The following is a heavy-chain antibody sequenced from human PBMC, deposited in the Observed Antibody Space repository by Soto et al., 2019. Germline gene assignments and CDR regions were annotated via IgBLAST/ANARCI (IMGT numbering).Heavy chain of an antibody. CDR2: ISGSSSTI. CDR3: ARQNWKMFEY. Sequence: QVQLVESGGGLVKPGGSLRLSCAASGFTFSDWYMSWIRRAPGKGLEWISSISGSSSTIFYADSVKGRLTISRDNAKNSLYLQMNSLSVEDTAVYYCARQNWKMFEYWGQGSLVTVSS. J-gene: IGHJ4*02. D-gene: IGHD1-1*01. V-gene: IGHV3-11*01. CDR1: GFTFSDWY.